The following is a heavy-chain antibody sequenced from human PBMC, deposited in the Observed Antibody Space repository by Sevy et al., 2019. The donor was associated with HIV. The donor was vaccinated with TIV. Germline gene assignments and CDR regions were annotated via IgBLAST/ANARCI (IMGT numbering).Heavy chain of an antibody. CDR3: AKDGGVGATHFDY. V-gene: IGHV3-23*01. D-gene: IGHD1-26*01. CDR2: ISGSGGST. Sequence: GGSLRLSCAASGFTFRSYVMNWVRQAPGKGPEWVSGISGSGGSTYYAGSVKGRFTISRDNSKDTLYLQMNSLRAEDTAVYYCAKDGGVGATHFDYWGQGTLVTVSS. CDR1: GFTFRSYV. J-gene: IGHJ4*02.